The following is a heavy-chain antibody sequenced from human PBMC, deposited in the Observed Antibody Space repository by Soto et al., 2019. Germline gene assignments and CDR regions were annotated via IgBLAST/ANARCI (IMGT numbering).Heavy chain of an antibody. CDR2: MNPNSGNT. CDR1: GYTFTSYD. CDR3: AREITDYGMDV. Sequence: QVQLVQSGAEVKKPGASVKVSCKASGYTFTSYDINWVRQATGQGLEWMGWMNPNSGNTAYAQKFQGRVTMTRSTSISTAYMVLSSLRSEDTAVYYGAREITDYGMDVGGQGTTVTVSS. J-gene: IGHJ6*02. D-gene: IGHD1-20*01. V-gene: IGHV1-8*01.